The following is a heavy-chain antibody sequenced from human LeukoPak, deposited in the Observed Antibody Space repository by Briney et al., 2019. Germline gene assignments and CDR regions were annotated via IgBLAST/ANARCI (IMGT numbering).Heavy chain of an antibody. CDR1: GYTFTNYD. V-gene: IGHV1-8*01. D-gene: IGHD1-26*01. J-gene: IGHJ4*02. CDR3: ARVWGAIDY. CDR2: MNPRSGNT. Sequence: ASVKVSCKTSGYTFTNYDINWVRQATGQGLEWMGWMNPRSGNTGSAQRFQGRVTMTRDTSISTAYMELSSLRSEDTAVYYCARVWGAIDYWGQGTLVTVSS.